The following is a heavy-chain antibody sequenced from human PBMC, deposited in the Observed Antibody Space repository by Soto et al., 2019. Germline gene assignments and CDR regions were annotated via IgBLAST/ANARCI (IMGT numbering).Heavy chain of an antibody. Sequence: PSETLSLTCTVSGGSISSFYWSWIRQPAGKGLEWIGRIYSGGRNNYNTSLKSRVTMSVDTSKNQFSLRLSSVTAADTAMYYCARGSSRRDYWAQGTQVTVSA. D-gene: IGHD6-13*01. CDR1: GGSISSFY. CDR2: IYSGGRN. CDR3: ARGSSRRDY. J-gene: IGHJ4*02. V-gene: IGHV4-4*07.